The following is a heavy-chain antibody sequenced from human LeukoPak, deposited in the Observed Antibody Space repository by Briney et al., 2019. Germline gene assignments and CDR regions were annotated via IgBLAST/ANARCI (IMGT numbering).Heavy chain of an antibody. CDR1: GYTFTSYY. V-gene: IGHV1-46*01. J-gene: IGHJ4*02. D-gene: IGHD3-22*01. CDR2: INPSDGTT. Sequence: GASVKVSCKASGYTFTSYYMHWVRQAPGQGLEWMGIINPSDGTTTCAQRFQGRITMTRDTSTSTVYMELSSLRSEDTAVYYCAKCRVSSSASADYWGQGTLVTVSS. CDR3: AKCRVSSSASADY.